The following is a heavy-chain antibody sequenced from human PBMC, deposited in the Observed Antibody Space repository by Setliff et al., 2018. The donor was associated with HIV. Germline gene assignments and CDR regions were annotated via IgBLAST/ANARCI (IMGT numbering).Heavy chain of an antibody. CDR2: IYYSGNP. D-gene: IGHD3-22*01. CDR3: ARSPSYYDSSGYTAFDI. J-gene: IGHJ3*02. CDR1: GGSIGSGYYY. Sequence: PSETLSLTCTVSGGSIGSGYYYWSWIRQHPGKGLEWIGYIYYSGNPFYNPSLKSRVTISVDTSKNQFSLKLSSVTAADTAGYYCARSPSYYDSSGYTAFDIWGQGTMVTVSS. V-gene: IGHV4-31*03.